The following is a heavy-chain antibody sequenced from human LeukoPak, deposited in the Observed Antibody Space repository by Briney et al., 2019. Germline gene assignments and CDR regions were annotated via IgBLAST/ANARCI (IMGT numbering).Heavy chain of an antibody. D-gene: IGHD3-16*02. CDR2: IDSGGTVR. CDR1: GFTFSNFD. J-gene: IGHJ4*02. CDR3: ARETRGGTYRYNFLDY. Sequence: PGGSLRLSCAASGFTFSNFDMTWVRQAPGKGLEWLSYIDSGGTVRYYADSVNRRFTISRDNAKNSLHLQMGSLRAEDTAVYYCARETRGGTYRYNFLDYWGLGTLVTVSS. V-gene: IGHV3-48*03.